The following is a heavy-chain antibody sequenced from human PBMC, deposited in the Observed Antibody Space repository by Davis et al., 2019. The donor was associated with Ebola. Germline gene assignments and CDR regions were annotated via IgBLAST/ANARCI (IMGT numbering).Heavy chain of an antibody. CDR1: GDSVSSAA. V-gene: IGHV6-1*01. CDR3: TRGWLRGWFDP. CDR2: TYYTSKWYN. Sequence: HSQTLSLTCAISGDSVSSAAWNWIRQSPSRGLEWLGRTYYTSKWYNDYAISVKSRITINPDTSKNQFSLQLNSVTPDDTAVYYCTRGWLRGWFDPWGQGTQVIVSS. D-gene: IGHD5-12*01. J-gene: IGHJ5*02.